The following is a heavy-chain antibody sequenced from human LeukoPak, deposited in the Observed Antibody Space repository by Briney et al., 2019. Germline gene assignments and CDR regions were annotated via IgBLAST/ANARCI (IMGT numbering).Heavy chain of an antibody. V-gene: IGHV3-21*01. CDR1: GFTLISYA. CDR3: ARSNPFDY. J-gene: IGHJ4*02. CDR2: ISSSSSYI. D-gene: IGHD7-27*01. Sequence: GGSLRLSCAASGFTLISYAMTWVRQAPGKGLEWVSSISSSSSYIYYADSVKGRFTISRDNAKNSLYLQMNSLRAEDTAVYYCARSNPFDYWGQGTLVTVSS.